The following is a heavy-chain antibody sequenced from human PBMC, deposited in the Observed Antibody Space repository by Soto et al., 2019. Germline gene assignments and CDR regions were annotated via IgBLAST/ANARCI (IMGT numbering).Heavy chain of an antibody. CDR2: ISYDGSNK. J-gene: IGHJ6*02. Sequence: QVQLVESGGGVVQPGRSLRLSCAASGFTFSSYGMHWVRQAPGKGLEWVAVISYDGSNKYYADSVKGRFTISRDNSKNTXXLQMNSLRAEDTAVYYCAKDLYSYGTYYYYYGMDVWGQGTTVTVSS. D-gene: IGHD5-18*01. CDR3: AKDLYSYGTYYYYYGMDV. CDR1: GFTFSSYG. V-gene: IGHV3-30*18.